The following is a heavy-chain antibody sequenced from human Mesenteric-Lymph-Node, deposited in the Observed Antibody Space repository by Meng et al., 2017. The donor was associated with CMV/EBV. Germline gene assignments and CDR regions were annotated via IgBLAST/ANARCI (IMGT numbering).Heavy chain of an antibody. D-gene: IGHD6-19*01. Sequence: SGFTFRNFAEQCVRQAQDKGLEWVAIMSWGGSDKYYADSVRGRFTISRDNSKNTLFLQMNSLRIEDTAVYYCARVGYSSGWYDLLDYWGQGTLVTVSS. CDR2: MSWGGSDK. CDR1: GFTFRNFA. CDR3: ARVGYSSGWYDLLDY. V-gene: IGHV3-30*04. J-gene: IGHJ4*02.